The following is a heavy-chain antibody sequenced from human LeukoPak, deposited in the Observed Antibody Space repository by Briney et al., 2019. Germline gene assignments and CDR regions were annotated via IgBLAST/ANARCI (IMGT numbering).Heavy chain of an antibody. J-gene: IGHJ5*02. D-gene: IGHD6-13*01. CDR1: VYTFTTYG. Sequence: ASVKVSCTASVYTFTTYGFSWVRQAPGQRLEWVGWISPYNVKTSYPHKIQGRVTMTTDTSTTTAYMELRSLRSDDTAVYYCARDNRDGSWSWFDPWGEGTLVIVSS. CDR2: ISPYNVKT. V-gene: IGHV1-18*01. CDR3: ARDNRDGSWSWFDP.